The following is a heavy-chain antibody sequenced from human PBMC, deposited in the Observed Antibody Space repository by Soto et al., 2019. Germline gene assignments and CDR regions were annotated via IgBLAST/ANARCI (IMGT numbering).Heavy chain of an antibody. D-gene: IGHD2-21*02. CDR1: GGSISSGGYY. J-gene: IGHJ6*02. Sequence: KPSETLSLTCTVSGGSISSGGYYWSWIRQLPGKGLEWIGYIYYSGSAYYNPSLKSRLTISVDTSENQFSLKLSSVTAADTAVYYCARDAPYTDFPYYYHGMDVWGQGTTVTVSS. CDR3: ARDAPYTDFPYYYHGMDV. CDR2: IYYSGSA. V-gene: IGHV4-31*03.